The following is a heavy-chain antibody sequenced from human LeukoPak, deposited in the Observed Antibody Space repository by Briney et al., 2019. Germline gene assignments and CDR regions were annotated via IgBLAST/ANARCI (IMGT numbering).Heavy chain of an antibody. V-gene: IGHV1-46*01. J-gene: IGHJ6*03. CDR3: AKDGNWNNVPGDYYYMDV. D-gene: IGHD1/OR15-1a*01. CDR1: GYTFTSHF. Sequence: ASVKVSCKASGYTFTSHFMHWVRQAPGQGLKWMRIINPESGNTAYAQKFQGRITMTGDTSTSTVYMELSSLRSEDTAMYYCAKDGNWNNVPGDYYYMDVWGKGTTVAVSS. CDR2: INPESGNT.